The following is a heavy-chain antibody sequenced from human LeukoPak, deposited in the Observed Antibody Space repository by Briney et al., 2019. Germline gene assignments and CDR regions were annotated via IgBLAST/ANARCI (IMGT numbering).Heavy chain of an antibody. CDR3: TRDQTPYY. CDR1: GFTFGDYA. Sequence: GGSLRLSCTASGFTFGDYAMTWVRQAPGKGLEWVGFIRSKIYGGTPEYAASVKGRFTISRDDSKGIAYLQMNSLKTEDTAVYYCTRDQTPYYWGQGTLVTVSS. CDR2: IRSKIYGGTP. V-gene: IGHV3-49*04. J-gene: IGHJ4*02.